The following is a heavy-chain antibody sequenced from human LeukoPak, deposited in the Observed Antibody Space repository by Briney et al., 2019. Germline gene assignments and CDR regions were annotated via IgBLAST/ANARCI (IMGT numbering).Heavy chain of an antibody. CDR1: GFTFDDYG. CDR2: INWNSGSI. D-gene: IGHD4-17*01. J-gene: IGHJ3*02. Sequence: PGGSLRLSCAASGFTFDDYGMSWVRQAPGKGLEWVSGINWNSGSIGYADSVKGRFTISRDNAKNSLYLQMNSLRAEDMALYYCAKDMHGDYARPDAFDIWGQGTMVTVSS. CDR3: AKDMHGDYARPDAFDI. V-gene: IGHV3-9*03.